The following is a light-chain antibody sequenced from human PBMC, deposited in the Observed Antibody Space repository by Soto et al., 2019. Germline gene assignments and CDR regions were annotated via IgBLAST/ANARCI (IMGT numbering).Light chain of an antibody. CDR2: KAS. Sequence: DIQMTQSPSTLSASVGDRVTITCRASESISTWLAWYQQKPGKAPNLLIYKASSLESGVPSRFSGSGSGTEFTLTIRSLKPDDFATYYCQQYNSYWTFGQGTKLDIK. J-gene: IGKJ1*01. CDR3: QQYNSYWT. CDR1: ESISTW. V-gene: IGKV1-5*03.